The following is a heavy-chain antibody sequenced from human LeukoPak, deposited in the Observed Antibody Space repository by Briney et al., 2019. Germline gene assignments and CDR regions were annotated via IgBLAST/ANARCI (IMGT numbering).Heavy chain of an antibody. V-gene: IGHV3-48*03. CDR1: GFTFSSYE. CDR3: ARDSRISMSY. D-gene: IGHD3-22*01. J-gene: IGHJ4*02. Sequence: GGSLRLSCAASGFTFSSYEMNWVRQAPGKGLEWVSYISSSGSTIYYADSVKGRFTIYRDNAKNSLYLQMNSLRAEDTAVYYCARDSRISMSYRGQGTLVTVSS. CDR2: ISSSGSTI.